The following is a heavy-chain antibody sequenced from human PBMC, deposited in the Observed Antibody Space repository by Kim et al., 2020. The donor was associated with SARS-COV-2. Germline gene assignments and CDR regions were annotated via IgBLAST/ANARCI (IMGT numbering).Heavy chain of an antibody. V-gene: IGHV3-53*01. CDR1: GFTVSSYY. D-gene: IGHD6-13*01. CDR3: ARGAEYSSSWWGELFDY. Sequence: GGSLRLSCAASGFTVSSYYMSWVRQAPGKGLEWVSVIYSGGSTYYADSVKGRFTISRDNSKNTLYLQMNSLRAEDTAVYYCARGAEYSSSWWGELFDYWGQGTLVTVSS. J-gene: IGHJ4*02. CDR2: IYSGGST.